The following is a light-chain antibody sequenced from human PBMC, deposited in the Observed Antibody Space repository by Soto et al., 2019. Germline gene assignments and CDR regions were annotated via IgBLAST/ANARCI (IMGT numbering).Light chain of an antibody. CDR3: QQYGSSPRT. V-gene: IGKV3-20*01. Sequence: PGERATLSCRASQSVSSSYLAWYQQKPGQAPRLLIYGASSRATGIPDRFSGSGSGTDFTLTISGLEPEDFAVYYCQQYGSSPRTFGQGTKVDIK. CDR2: GAS. J-gene: IGKJ1*01. CDR1: QSVSSSY.